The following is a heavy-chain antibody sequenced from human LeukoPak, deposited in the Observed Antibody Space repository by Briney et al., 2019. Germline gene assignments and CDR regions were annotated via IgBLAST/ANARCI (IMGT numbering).Heavy chain of an antibody. CDR1: GFTFNKSW. V-gene: IGHV3-7*01. D-gene: IGHD7-27*01. CDR3: AKTGERDY. Sequence: PGGSLRLSCAASGFTFNKSWMNWVRQAPGKGPERVANIKEDGTQKYYVDSVRGRFTISRDNAENSLYLQMNSLRDEDTAVYYCAKTGERDYWGRGTLVTVSS. CDR2: IKEDGTQK. J-gene: IGHJ4*02.